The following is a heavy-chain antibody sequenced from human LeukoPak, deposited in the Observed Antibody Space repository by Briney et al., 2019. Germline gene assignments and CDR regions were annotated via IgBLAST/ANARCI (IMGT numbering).Heavy chain of an antibody. CDR2: IKDDESRK. V-gene: IGHV3-7*01. D-gene: IGHD2-2*01. J-gene: IGHJ6*03. CDR3: ARQRGDYCTSIICYGVDEHHHYYFVV. Sequence: PGGSLRLPCVGSGFTFGTYSMSWVRQAPGKGLEWVAFIKDDESRKYYVASVKGRFTISRDYVKKSLYLQMDSLRVEDTGVYYCARQRGDYCTSIICYGVDEHHHYYFVVWRKGTTVTVSS. CDR1: GFTFGTYS.